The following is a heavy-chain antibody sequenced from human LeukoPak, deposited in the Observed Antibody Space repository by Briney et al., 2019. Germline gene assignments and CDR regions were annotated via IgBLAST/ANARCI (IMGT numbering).Heavy chain of an antibody. CDR1: GGSISSYY. V-gene: IGHV4-4*09. CDR3: ARLRWPSAYYYYGMDV. J-gene: IGHJ6*02. Sequence: SETLSLTCTVSGGSISSYYWSWIRQPPGKGLEWIGYIYTSGSTNYNPSLKSRVTISVDTSKNQFSLKLSSVTAADTAVYYCARLRWPSAYYYYGMDVWGQGTTVTVSS. CDR2: IYTSGST. D-gene: IGHD4-23*01.